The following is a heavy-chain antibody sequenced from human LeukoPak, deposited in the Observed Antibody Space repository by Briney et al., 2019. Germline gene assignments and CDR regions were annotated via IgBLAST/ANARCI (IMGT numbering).Heavy chain of an antibody. Sequence: GGSLRLSCAASGFTVSSNYMSWVRQAPGKGLEWVSVIYSGGSTYYADSVKGRFTISRDNSKNMLYLQMNSLRAEDTAVYYCAASSSWYYYYGMDVWGQETTVTVSS. D-gene: IGHD6-13*01. CDR3: AASSSWYYYYGMDV. CDR1: GFTVSSNY. V-gene: IGHV3-53*01. CDR2: IYSGGST. J-gene: IGHJ6*02.